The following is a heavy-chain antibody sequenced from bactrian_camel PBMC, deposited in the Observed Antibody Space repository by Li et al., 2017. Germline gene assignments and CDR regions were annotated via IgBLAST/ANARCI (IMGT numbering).Heavy chain of an antibody. CDR2: INSFGTMI. Sequence: VQLVESGGGLVQPGGSLRLSCAASGFTFSSYDMSWVRRAPGKGLEWVLGINSFGTMIYAKDSMKDRFTISRDNAKNMLYLQLNSLKIDDTAMYYCANLDGHYWGQGTQVTVS. CDR3: ANLDGHY. J-gene: IGHJ4*01. CDR1: GFTFSSYD. V-gene: IGHV3S40*01.